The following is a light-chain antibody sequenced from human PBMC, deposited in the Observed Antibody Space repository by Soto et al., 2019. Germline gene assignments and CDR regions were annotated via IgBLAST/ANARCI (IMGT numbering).Light chain of an antibody. J-gene: IGLJ2*01. CDR2: EGS. CDR3: CSYVGSDTYVI. Sequence: QSVLTQPASVSGAPGQSSTISCTGTSSDIGGYILVSWYQQEPGKAPKLMIYEGSKRPSGVSNRFSGSKSGNTASLTISWLQAEDEAHYYCCSYVGSDTYVIFGGGTKLTVL. V-gene: IGLV2-23*01. CDR1: SSDIGGYIL.